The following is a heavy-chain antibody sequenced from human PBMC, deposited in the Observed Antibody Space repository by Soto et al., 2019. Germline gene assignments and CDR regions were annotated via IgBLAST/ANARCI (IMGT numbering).Heavy chain of an antibody. V-gene: IGHV1-3*01. D-gene: IGHD3-22*01. J-gene: IGHJ4*02. CDR2: INAGNGNT. Sequence: ASVKVSCKASGYTFTSYAMNWVRQAPGQRLEWMGWINAGNGNTKYSQKFQGRVTITRDTSASTAYMELSSLRSEDTAVYYCARAIVVVTPPDYWGQGTLVTVSS. CDR1: GYTFTSYA. CDR3: ARAIVVVTPPDY.